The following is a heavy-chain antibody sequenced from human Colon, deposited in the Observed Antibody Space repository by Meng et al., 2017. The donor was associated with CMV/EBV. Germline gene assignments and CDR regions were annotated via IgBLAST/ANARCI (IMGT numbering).Heavy chain of an antibody. CDR2: ISSSGGRT. D-gene: IGHD3-10*01. V-gene: IGHV3-23*01. CDR1: GFTFSKYF. J-gene: IGHJ6*02. CDR3: ARPPTGALWFYGVDV. Sequence: GESLKISCEVSGFTFSKYFMTWVRQTPGKGVEWVAAISSSGGRTYYADSMEGRFTISRDNSKNASYLQMDGLSGADTAVYYCARPPTGALWFYGVDVWGPGTTVTVSS.